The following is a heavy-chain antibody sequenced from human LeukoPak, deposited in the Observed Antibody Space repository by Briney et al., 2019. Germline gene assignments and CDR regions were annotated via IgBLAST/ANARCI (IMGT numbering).Heavy chain of an antibody. J-gene: IGHJ6*02. CDR3: ARDTYGSGSYYNGPYYYGMDV. CDR1: GGSISSYY. CDR2: IYYSGST. Sequence: SETLSLTCTVSGGSISSYYWSWIRQPPGKGLEWIGYIYYSGSTNYNPSLKSRVTISVDTSKNRFSLKLSSVTAADTAVYYCARDTYGSGSYYNGPYYYGMDVWGQGTTVTVSS. D-gene: IGHD3-10*01. V-gene: IGHV4-59*01.